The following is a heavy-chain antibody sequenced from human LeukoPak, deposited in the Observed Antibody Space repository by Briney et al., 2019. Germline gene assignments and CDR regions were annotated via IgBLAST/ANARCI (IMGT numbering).Heavy chain of an antibody. Sequence: KPSETLSLTCTVSGGSISSYYWSWIRQPPGKGLEWIGYVYYIGSTNYNPSLKSRVTISVDTSKNQFSLKLSFVTAADTAVYYCARLSVDTAMVPYFDYWGQGTLVTVSS. J-gene: IGHJ4*02. CDR3: ARLSVDTAMVPYFDY. D-gene: IGHD5-18*01. CDR2: VYYIGST. V-gene: IGHV4-59*08. CDR1: GGSISSYY.